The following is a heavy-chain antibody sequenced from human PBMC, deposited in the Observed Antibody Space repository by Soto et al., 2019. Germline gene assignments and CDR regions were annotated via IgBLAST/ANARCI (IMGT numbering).Heavy chain of an antibody. CDR2: ISYDGSNK. V-gene: IGHV3-30-3*01. CDR1: GFTFSSYA. CDR3: ARDLDSSGWRGYYYGMDV. J-gene: IGHJ6*02. D-gene: IGHD6-19*01. Sequence: GGSLRLSCAASGFTFSSYAMHWVRQAPGKGLEWVAVISYDGSNKYYADSVKGRFTISRDNSKNTLYLQMNSLRAEDTAVYYCARDLDSSGWRGYYYGMDVWGQGTTVTVSS.